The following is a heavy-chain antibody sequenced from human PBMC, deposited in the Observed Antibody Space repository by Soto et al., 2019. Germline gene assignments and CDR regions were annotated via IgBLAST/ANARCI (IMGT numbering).Heavy chain of an antibody. D-gene: IGHD2-2*01. J-gene: IGHJ6*03. Sequence: ASVKVSCKASGYTFTSYAMHWVRQAPGQRLEWMGWINAGNGNTKYSQKFQGRVTITRDTSASTAYMELSSLRSEDTAVYYCARDSREYRYRMPLNPHYYYMDVWGKGTTVTVSS. V-gene: IGHV1-3*01. CDR3: ARDSREYRYRMPLNPHYYYMDV. CDR2: INAGNGNT. CDR1: GYTFTSYA.